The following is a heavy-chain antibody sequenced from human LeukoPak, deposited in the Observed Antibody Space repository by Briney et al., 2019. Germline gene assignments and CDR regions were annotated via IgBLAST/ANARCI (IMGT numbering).Heavy chain of an antibody. CDR3: ARTVRGYAFDI. Sequence: SETLSLTCTVSGGSISSSSYYWGWIRQPPGKGLEWIGSIYYSGSTYYNPSLKSRVTISVDTSKNQFSLKLSSVTAADTAVYYCARTVRGYAFDIWGQGTMVTVSS. CDR1: GGSISSSSYY. CDR2: IYYSGST. D-gene: IGHD3-10*01. V-gene: IGHV4-39*07. J-gene: IGHJ3*02.